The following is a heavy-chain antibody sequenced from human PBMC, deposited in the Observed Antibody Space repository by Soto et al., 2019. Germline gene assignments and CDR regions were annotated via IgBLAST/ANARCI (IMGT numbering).Heavy chain of an antibody. J-gene: IGHJ4*02. V-gene: IGHV4-59*01. CDR1: GGSISSYY. D-gene: IGHD3-10*01. CDR2: IYYSGST. CDR3: ARVMVRGPWYYFDY. Sequence: PSETLSLTCTVSGGSISSYYWSWIRQPPGKGLEWIGYIYYSGSTNYNPSLKSRVTISVDTSKNQFSLKLSSVAAADTAVYYCARVMVRGPWYYFDYWGQGTLVTVSS.